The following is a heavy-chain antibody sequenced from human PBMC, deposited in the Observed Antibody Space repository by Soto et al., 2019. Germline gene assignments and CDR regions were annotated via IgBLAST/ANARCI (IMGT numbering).Heavy chain of an antibody. V-gene: IGHV5-51*01. CDR1: GYSFTSYW. CDR2: IYPGDSDT. CDR3: ARRGYYDTSGYLIDI. Sequence: CESLKISCKGSGYSFTSYWIGWVRQMPGKGLEWMGVIYPGDSDTRYSPSFPGQVTISADKSISTAYLQWSSLKASETAMYYCARRGYYDTSGYLIDIWGQGTMVTVSS. J-gene: IGHJ3*02. D-gene: IGHD3-22*01.